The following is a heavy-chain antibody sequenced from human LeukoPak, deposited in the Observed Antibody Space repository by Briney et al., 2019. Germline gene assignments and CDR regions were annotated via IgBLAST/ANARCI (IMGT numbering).Heavy chain of an antibody. CDR2: ISSNGGST. Sequence: GGSLRLSCAASGFTFSSYAMHWVRQAPGKGLEYVSAISSNGGSTYYANSVKGRFTLSRDNSKNTLYLQMGSLRAEDMAVYYCARGITAGSFDIWGQGTMVTVSS. D-gene: IGHD3-10*01. CDR3: ARGITAGSFDI. CDR1: GFTFSSYA. J-gene: IGHJ3*02. V-gene: IGHV3-64*01.